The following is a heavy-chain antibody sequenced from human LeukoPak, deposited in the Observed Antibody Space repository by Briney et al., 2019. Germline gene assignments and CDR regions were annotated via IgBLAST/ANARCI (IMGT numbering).Heavy chain of an antibody. D-gene: IGHD3-10*01. V-gene: IGHV4-34*01. J-gene: IGHJ6*03. CDR3: ARLPMVRGRIKYYMDV. CDR2: INHSGST. Sequence: PSETLSLTCAVYGGSFSGYYWSWIRQPPGKGLEWIGEINHSGSTNYNPSLKSRVTISVDTSKNQFSLKLSSVTAADTAVYYCARLPMVRGRIKYYMDVWGKGTTVTISS. CDR1: GGSFSGYY.